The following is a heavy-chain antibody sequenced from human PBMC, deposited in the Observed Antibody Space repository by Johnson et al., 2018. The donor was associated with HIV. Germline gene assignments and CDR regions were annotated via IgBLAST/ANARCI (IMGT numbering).Heavy chain of an antibody. CDR3: AKVAYSSSYLDVFDI. V-gene: IGHV3-66*01. D-gene: IGHD6-6*01. CDR2: INSGGDT. Sequence: VQLVESGGGVAQPGRSLRLSCAASRFTVSSNYISWVRQGPGKGLEWVSVINSGGDTYYADSVKGRCTISRDNSKNTLYLQMNSLRAEDTAVYYCAKVAYSSSYLDVFDIWGQGTMVTVSS. CDR1: RFTVSSNY. J-gene: IGHJ3*02.